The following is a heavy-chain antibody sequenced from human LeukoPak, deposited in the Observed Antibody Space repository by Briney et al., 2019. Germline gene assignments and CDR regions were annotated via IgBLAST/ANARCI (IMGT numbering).Heavy chain of an antibody. J-gene: IGHJ3*02. D-gene: IGHD3-3*01. CDR1: GGSISSGGYY. CDR2: IYYSGST. Sequence: SQTLSLTCTVSGGSISSGGYYWSWIRQHPGKGLEWIGYIYYSGSTYYNPSLKSRVTISVDTSKNQFSLKLSSVTAADTAVYYCARTLEKYYDFWSGSYAFDIWGQGTMVTVSS. CDR3: ARTLEKYYDFWSGSYAFDI. V-gene: IGHV4-31*03.